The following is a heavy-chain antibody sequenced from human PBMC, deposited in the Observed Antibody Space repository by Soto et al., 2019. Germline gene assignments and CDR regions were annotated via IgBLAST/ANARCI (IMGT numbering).Heavy chain of an antibody. CDR3: ARDGGASCTDFVCSDSGGLDV. J-gene: IGHJ6*02. CDR2: IYHSGST. CDR1: GGSITNIATS. Sequence: QLQLQESGSRLLRPSQTLSLTCAVSGGSITNIATSWTWLRQPPGKGLEWIGYIYHSGSTYYNPSLKSRVAISVDKSRNQFSRILSSVTAADTAVYYCARDGGASCTDFVCSDSGGLDVWGHGTTVTVSS. D-gene: IGHD2-8*01. V-gene: IGHV4-30-2*01.